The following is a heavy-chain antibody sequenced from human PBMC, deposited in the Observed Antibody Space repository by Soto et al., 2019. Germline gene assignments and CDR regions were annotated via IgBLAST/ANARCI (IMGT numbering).Heavy chain of an antibody. CDR3: TSQRWFGELFPNYYYYGMDV. J-gene: IGHJ6*02. CDR1: GFTFSGSA. Sequence: GGSLRLSCAASGFTFSGSAMHWVRQASGKGLEWVGRIRSKANSYATAYAASGKGRFTISRDDSKNTAYLQMNSLKTEDTAVYYCTSQRWFGELFPNYYYYGMDVWGQGTTVTVSS. CDR2: IRSKANSYAT. V-gene: IGHV3-73*01. D-gene: IGHD3-10*01.